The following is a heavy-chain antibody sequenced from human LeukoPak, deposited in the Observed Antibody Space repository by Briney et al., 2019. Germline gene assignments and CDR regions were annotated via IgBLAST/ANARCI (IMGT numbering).Heavy chain of an antibody. J-gene: IGHJ1*01. Sequence: GRSLRLSCAASGFTFDDYAMHWVRQAPGKGLEWVSGISWNSGSIGYADSVKGRFTISRDNAKNSLYLQMNSLRAEDTALYYCAKDILAAAGHAEYFQHWGQGTLVTVSS. V-gene: IGHV3-9*01. D-gene: IGHD6-13*01. CDR2: ISWNSGSI. CDR3: AKDILAAAGHAEYFQH. CDR1: GFTFDDYA.